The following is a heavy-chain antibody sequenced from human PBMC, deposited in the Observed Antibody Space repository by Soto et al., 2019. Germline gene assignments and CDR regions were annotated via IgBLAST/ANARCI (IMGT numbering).Heavy chain of an antibody. Sequence: VQLVESGGGVVQPGRSLRLSCAASGFTFSDYAMHWVRQAPVKGLECVAVVSHDGRNTHYADSVKGRFTISRDSSKNTVSLEMPSLRAEDTAVYYCAKGGRQWLVTSDFNYWGQGALVTVSS. V-gene: IGHV3-30*18. CDR1: GFTFSDYA. J-gene: IGHJ4*02. CDR3: AKGGRQWLVTSDFNY. D-gene: IGHD6-19*01. CDR2: VSHDGRNT.